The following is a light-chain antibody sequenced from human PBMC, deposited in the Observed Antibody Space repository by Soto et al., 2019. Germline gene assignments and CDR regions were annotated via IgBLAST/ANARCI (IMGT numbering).Light chain of an antibody. J-gene: IGKJ5*01. CDR1: QDISHY. Sequence: DVQMTQSPSSLSASVGDRVSITCRASQDISHYLAWFQQKPGKAPKSLLYGASTLQGGVPSKFSGSGSGTDFTLTISSLQPEDFATYYCQQYDSYPITFGQGTRLEI. CDR2: GAS. V-gene: IGKV1-16*02. CDR3: QQYDSYPIT.